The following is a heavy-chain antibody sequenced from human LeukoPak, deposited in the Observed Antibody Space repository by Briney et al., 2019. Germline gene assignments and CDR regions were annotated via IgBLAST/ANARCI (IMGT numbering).Heavy chain of an antibody. CDR3: ARGTTYYYDSSGYYRGWYFDY. V-gene: IGHV4-39*07. D-gene: IGHD3-22*01. Sequence: SETLSLTCTVSGGSISSSSYYWGWIRQPPGKGLEWIGSIYYSGSTYYNPSLKCRVTISVDTSKNQFSLKLSSVTAADTAVYYCARGTTYYYDSSGYYRGWYFDYWGQGTLVTVSS. CDR1: GGSISSSSYY. CDR2: IYYSGST. J-gene: IGHJ4*02.